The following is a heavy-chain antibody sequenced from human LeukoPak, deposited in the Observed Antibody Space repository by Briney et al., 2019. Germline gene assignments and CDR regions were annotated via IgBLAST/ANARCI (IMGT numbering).Heavy chain of an antibody. V-gene: IGHV3-74*01. Sequence: GGSLRLSCAASGFTFSNYWMHWVRQAPGKGLVWVSRINSDGINTSYADSVKGRFTISRDNAKNTLNLQMNSLRAEDTAVYYCARDLGQYYDTSDNWFDPWGRGTLVTVSS. CDR3: ARDLGQYYDTSDNWFDP. D-gene: IGHD3-22*01. CDR1: GFTFSNYW. CDR2: INSDGINT. J-gene: IGHJ5*02.